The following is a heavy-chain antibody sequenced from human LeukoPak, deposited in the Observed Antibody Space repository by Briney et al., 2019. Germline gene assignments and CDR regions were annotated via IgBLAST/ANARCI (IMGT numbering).Heavy chain of an antibody. J-gene: IGHJ4*02. Sequence: PSETLSLTCTVSGYSISSDYYWGWIRQPPGKGLEWIGSIYHSGSTYYNPSLKSRVTISVDTSKNQFSLKLSSVTAADTAVYYCARYVWGSYPTFEDYWGQGTLVTVSS. CDR1: GYSISSDYY. CDR2: IYHSGST. D-gene: IGHD3-16*02. CDR3: ARYVWGSYPTFEDY. V-gene: IGHV4-38-2*02.